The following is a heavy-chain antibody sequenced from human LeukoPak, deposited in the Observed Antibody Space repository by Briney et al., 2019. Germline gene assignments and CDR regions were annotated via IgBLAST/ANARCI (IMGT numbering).Heavy chain of an antibody. V-gene: IGHV4-34*01. CDR1: GGSFSGYY. J-gene: IGHJ5*02. Sequence: SETLSLTCAVYGGSFSGYYWSWIRQPPGKGLEWIGEINHSGSTNYNPSLKSRVTISVDTSKNQFSLKLSSVAAADTAVYYCARDLYDILTGYYPNWFDPWGQGTLVTVSS. CDR3: ARDLYDILTGYYPNWFDP. D-gene: IGHD3-9*01. CDR2: INHSGST.